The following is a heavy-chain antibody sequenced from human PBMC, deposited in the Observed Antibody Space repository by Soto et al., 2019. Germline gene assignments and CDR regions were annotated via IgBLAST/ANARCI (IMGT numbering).Heavy chain of an antibody. V-gene: IGHV4-59*01. D-gene: IGHD1-26*01. CDR2: ISYSGNT. Sequence: SETLSLTCTVSGGSINSYYWGWIRQPPGEGLEWIGYISYSGNTNQNPSLQSRVTMSVVTSNNQFSLKVNSVTAADTAIYYCARAIMSSYSGSYPPRYYFDYWGQGTLVTVSS. CDR3: ARAIMSSYSGSYPPRYYFDY. CDR1: GGSINSYY. J-gene: IGHJ4*02.